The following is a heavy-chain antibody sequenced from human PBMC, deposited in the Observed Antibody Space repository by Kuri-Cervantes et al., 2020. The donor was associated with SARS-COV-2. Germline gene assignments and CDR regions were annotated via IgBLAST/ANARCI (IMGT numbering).Heavy chain of an antibody. J-gene: IGHJ4*02. D-gene: IGHD1-14*01. Sequence: SGPTLVKPTQTLTLTCTFSGFSLSTSGVGVGWIRQPPGKALEWLALIYWNDDKRHSPSLKSRLTITKDTSKNQVVLTMTNMDPVDTATYYCAHRTEGGDYFDYWGQGTLVTVSS. CDR1: GFSLSTSGVG. V-gene: IGHV2-5*01. CDR2: IYWNDDK. CDR3: AHRTEGGDYFDY.